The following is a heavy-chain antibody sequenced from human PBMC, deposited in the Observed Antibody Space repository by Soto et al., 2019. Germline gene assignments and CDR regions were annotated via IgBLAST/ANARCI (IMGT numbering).Heavy chain of an antibody. D-gene: IGHD3-9*01. CDR1: GGSISSSSSY. CDR2: IYYLGST. Sequence: SETLSLTCTVSGGSISSSSSYWGWIRQPPGKGLEWVGSIYYLGSTNYNPSLKIRVTISVDTSKNQFSLKLSSVTAADTAVYYCASPGLDILTGLWFRRDPAFDYWGQGTLVTVSS. V-gene: IGHV4-39*07. CDR3: ASPGLDILTGLWFRRDPAFDY. J-gene: IGHJ4*02.